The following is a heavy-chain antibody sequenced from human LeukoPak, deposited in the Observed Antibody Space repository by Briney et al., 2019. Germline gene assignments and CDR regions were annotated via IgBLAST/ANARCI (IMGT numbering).Heavy chain of an antibody. J-gene: IGHJ4*02. CDR1: GGSISSSSYY. CDR3: ASYGSEQL. D-gene: IGHD3-10*01. V-gene: IGHV4-39*01. CDR2: IYYSGST. Sequence: PSETLSLTCTVSGGSISSSSYYWGWIRQPRGKGLEWIGSIYYSGSTFHNPSLKSRVTISVDTSKNQFSLKLSSVTAADTAVYYCASYGSEQLWGQGTLVTVSS.